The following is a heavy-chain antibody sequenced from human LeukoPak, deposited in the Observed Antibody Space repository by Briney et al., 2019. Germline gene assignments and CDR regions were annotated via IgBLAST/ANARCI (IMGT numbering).Heavy chain of an antibody. V-gene: IGHV3-30*04. J-gene: IGHJ6*03. CDR1: GFTFSSYA. CDR2: ISYDGSNK. CDR3: AKDHAGSASATYYYHIDV. D-gene: IGHD2-15*01. Sequence: PGGSLRLSCAASGFTFSSYAMHWVRQAPGKGLEWVAVISYDGSNKYYADSVKGRFTISRDNSKNTLYLQMNNLRAEDTGVFYCAKDHAGSASATYYYHIDVWGKGTTVTISS.